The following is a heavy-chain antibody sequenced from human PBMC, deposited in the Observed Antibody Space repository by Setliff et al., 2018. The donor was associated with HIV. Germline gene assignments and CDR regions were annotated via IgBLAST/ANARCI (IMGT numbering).Heavy chain of an antibody. CDR2: IIPILGIA. D-gene: IGHD1-26*01. CDR1: GGTFSSYA. Sequence: SVKVSCKASGGTFSSYAISWVRQAPGQGLEWMGGIIPILGIANYAQKFQGRVTITADESTSTAYMELSSLRSEDTAVYYCASYSGSYYFILHYWGQGSLVTVSS. J-gene: IGHJ4*02. CDR3: ASYSGSYYFILHY. V-gene: IGHV1-69*10.